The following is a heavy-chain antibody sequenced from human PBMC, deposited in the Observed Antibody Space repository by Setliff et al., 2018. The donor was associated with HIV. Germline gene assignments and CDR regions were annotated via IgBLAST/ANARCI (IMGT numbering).Heavy chain of an antibody. CDR1: DDTISSYY. V-gene: IGHV4-4*07. Sequence: SETLSLTCYVTDDTISSYYWSWVRQPAGKGLEWIGRLYVSGDTNYNPSLKSRVTMSLDTSKKHFSLNLKSVTAADTAVYFCARGLGRGSGTYYNPPGYWGPGTLVTVSS. CDR2: LYVSGDT. CDR3: ARGLGRGSGTYYNPPGY. D-gene: IGHD3-10*01. J-gene: IGHJ4*02.